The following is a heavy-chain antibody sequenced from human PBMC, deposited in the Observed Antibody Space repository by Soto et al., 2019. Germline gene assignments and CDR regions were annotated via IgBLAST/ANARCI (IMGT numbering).Heavy chain of an antibody. Sequence: ASVKVSCKASGYTFTSYAMHWVRQAPGQRLEWMGWINAGNGNTKYSQKFQGRVTITGDTSASTAYMELSSLRSEDTAVYYCARDFPPGIVVVPAAIPGAFDIWGQGTMVTVSS. J-gene: IGHJ3*02. CDR3: ARDFPPGIVVVPAAIPGAFDI. D-gene: IGHD2-2*02. CDR1: GYTFTSYA. V-gene: IGHV1-3*01. CDR2: INAGNGNT.